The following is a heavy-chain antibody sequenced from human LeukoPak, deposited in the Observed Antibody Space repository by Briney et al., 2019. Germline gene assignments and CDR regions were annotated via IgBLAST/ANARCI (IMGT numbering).Heavy chain of an antibody. CDR3: ARDGLVPVRGSYYGMDV. J-gene: IGHJ6*02. Sequence: ASETLSLTCTVSGGSISSYYWSWIRQPAGKGLEWIGRIYTSGSTNYNPSLKSRVTMSVDTSKNQFSLKLSSVTAADTAVYYCARDGLVPVRGSYYGMDVWGQGTLVTVSS. CDR2: IYTSGST. CDR1: GGSISSYY. V-gene: IGHV4-4*07. D-gene: IGHD3-10*01.